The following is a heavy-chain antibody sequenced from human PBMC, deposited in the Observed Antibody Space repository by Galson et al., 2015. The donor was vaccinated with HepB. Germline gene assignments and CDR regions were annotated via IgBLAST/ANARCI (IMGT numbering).Heavy chain of an antibody. D-gene: IGHD5-18*01. CDR1: GFAFDTHA. J-gene: IGHJ5*01. CDR3: AKGYGLFDS. Sequence: SLRLSCAASGFAFDTHAMSWVRQAPGRGLEWISGISGNGDSTFCADSVKGRFTVSRDNSNNMLYLQMSSLRAEDAGLYFCAKGYGLFDSWGQGILVTVSS. CDR2: ISGNGDST. V-gene: IGHV3-23*01.